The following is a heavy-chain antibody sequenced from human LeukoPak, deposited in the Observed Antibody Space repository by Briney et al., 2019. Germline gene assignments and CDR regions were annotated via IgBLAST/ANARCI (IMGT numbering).Heavy chain of an antibody. D-gene: IGHD2-2*01. CDR3: AKDRHQLPDAFDI. CDR1: GFTFSSYA. J-gene: IGHJ3*02. V-gene: IGHV3-23*01. Sequence: PGWSLRLSCAASGFTFSSYAMSWVRQAPGKGLEWVSAISGSGGSTYYADSVKGRFTISRDNSKNTLYLQMNSLRAEDTAVYYCAKDRHQLPDAFDIWGQGTMVTVSS. CDR2: ISGSGGST.